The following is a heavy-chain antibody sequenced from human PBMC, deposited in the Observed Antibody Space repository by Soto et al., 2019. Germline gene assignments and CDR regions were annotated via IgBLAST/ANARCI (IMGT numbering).Heavy chain of an antibody. CDR3: ARTDDIAAAGTLDY. CDR1: GGSSSSGGYY. Sequence: QVQLQESCPGLVKPSQTLSLTCTVSGGSSSSGGYYWSWIRQHPEKGLEWIGYIYYSGSTYYNPSLKSRVTISVDTSKNQFSLKLSSVTAADTAVYYCARTDDIAAAGTLDYWGQGTLVTASS. V-gene: IGHV4-31*03. CDR2: IYYSGST. J-gene: IGHJ4*02. D-gene: IGHD6-13*01.